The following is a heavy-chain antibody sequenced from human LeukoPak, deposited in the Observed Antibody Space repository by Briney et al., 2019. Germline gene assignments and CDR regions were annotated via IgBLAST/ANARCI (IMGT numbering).Heavy chain of an antibody. V-gene: IGHV4-39*01. CDR3: ARQFYADLDYYYYYMDV. Sequence: PETLSLTCTVSGGSISSSSYYWGWIRQPPGKGLEWIGSIYYSGSTYYNPSLKSRVTIPVDTSKNQFSLKLSSVTAADTAVYYCARQFYADLDYYYYYMDVWGKGTTVTVSS. CDR2: IYYSGST. CDR1: GGSISSSSYY. J-gene: IGHJ6*03. D-gene: IGHD5/OR15-5a*01.